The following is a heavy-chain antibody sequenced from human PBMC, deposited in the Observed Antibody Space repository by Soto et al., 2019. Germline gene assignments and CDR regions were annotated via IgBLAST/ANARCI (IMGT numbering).Heavy chain of an antibody. D-gene: IGHD2-15*01. CDR1: GGSFSNYA. Sequence: SVKVSCKASGGSFSNYAFSWVRQAPGQGLEWMGGIVTLFETPNYEQRFRGRLTITADESTSTAFMELSSLRSQDTAVYYCATDELGPMSTLGYSRFWGQGTRVTVSS. J-gene: IGHJ1*01. V-gene: IGHV1-69*13. CDR3: ATDELGPMSTLGYSRF. CDR2: IVTLFETP.